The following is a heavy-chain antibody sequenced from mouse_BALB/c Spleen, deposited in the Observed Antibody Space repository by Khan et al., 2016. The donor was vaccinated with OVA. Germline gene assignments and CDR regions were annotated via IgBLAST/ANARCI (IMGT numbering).Heavy chain of an antibody. D-gene: IGHD2-4*01. J-gene: IGHJ1*01. CDR3: ARYDYDVGFDV. CDR1: GFSLTGYG. V-gene: IGHV2-6-7*01. Sequence: QVQLQQSGPGLVAPSQSLSITCTVSGFSLTGYGVNWVRQPPGKGLEWLGMIWGDGSTDYNSRLKSRLSISKDKSKSQVVLKMNSLQTDDTARYYCARYDYDVGFDVWGAGTTVTVSS. CDR2: IWGDGST.